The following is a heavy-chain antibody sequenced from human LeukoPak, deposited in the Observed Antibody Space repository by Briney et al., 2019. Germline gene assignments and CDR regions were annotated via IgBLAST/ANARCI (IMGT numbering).Heavy chain of an antibody. CDR3: ARPGDSAGYFFGVADM. CDR2: IYAGDSTS. V-gene: IGHV5-51*01. Sequence: GESLKISCKGSGYSFTSYWIAWVRQMSGKGLEWMGMIYAGDSTSRYSPSFQGQVTMSVDKSISTAYLQRNSLKASDTAIYYCARPGDSAGYFFGVADMWGQGTVVTVSS. D-gene: IGHD3-22*01. J-gene: IGHJ3*02. CDR1: GYSFTSYW.